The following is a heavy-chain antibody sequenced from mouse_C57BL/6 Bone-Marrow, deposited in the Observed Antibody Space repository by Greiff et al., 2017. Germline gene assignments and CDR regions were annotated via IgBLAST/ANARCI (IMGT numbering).Heavy chain of an antibody. CDR1: GFNIKDDY. CDR2: IDPENGDT. Sequence: EVQLQQSGAELVRPGASVKLSCTASGFNIKDDYMHWVKQRPEQGLEWIGWIDPENGDTASASKFQGKATITADTSSNTAYLQLSSLTSEDTAVYYCATYTGYCGSSPYYFDYWGQGTTLTVSS. D-gene: IGHD1-1*01. CDR3: ATYTGYCGSSPYYFDY. J-gene: IGHJ2*01. V-gene: IGHV14-4*01.